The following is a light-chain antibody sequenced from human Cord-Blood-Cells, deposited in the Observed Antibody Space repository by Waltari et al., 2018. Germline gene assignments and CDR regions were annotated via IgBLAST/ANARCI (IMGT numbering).Light chain of an antibody. CDR1: QSLSSW. J-gene: IGKJ1*01. CDR2: KTS. Sequence: DIPLPQSPSTPSASVGNRATITCRASQSLSSWLAGYQQKPGKVPKLLIYKTSSLESGVPSRFSGSGSGTEFTLTISSLQADDFATYYCQQDNSYSTFGQGTKVEIK. CDR3: QQDNSYST. V-gene: IGKV1-5*03.